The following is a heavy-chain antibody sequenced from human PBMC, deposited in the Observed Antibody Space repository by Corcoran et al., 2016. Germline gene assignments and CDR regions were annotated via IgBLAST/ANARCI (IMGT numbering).Heavy chain of an antibody. D-gene: IGHD2-15*01. CDR3: ARSGEVGVVAARGPFDY. V-gene: IGHV4-34*01. CDR1: GGSFSGYY. J-gene: IGHJ4*02. CDR2: INHSGST. Sequence: QVQLQQWGAGLLKPSETLSLTCAVYGGSFSGYYWSWIRQPPGKGLEWIGEINHSGSTNYNPSLKSRVTISVDTSKNKFSLKLSTVTAADTAVYDCARSGEVGVVAARGPFDYWGQGTLVTVSS.